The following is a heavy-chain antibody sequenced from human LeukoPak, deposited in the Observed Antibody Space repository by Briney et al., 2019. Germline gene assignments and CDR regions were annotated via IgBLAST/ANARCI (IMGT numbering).Heavy chain of an antibody. D-gene: IGHD6-13*01. CDR3: AKLFKAYSSTWIDY. J-gene: IGHJ4*02. CDR2: INPNSGGT. V-gene: IGHV1-2*02. Sequence: ASVKVSCTASGYTFTGYYMHWVRQAPGQGLEWMGWINPNSGGTNYAQKFQGRVTMTRDTSISTAYMELSRLRSDDTAVYYCAKLFKAYSSTWIDYWGQGNLVTVSS. CDR1: GYTFTGYY.